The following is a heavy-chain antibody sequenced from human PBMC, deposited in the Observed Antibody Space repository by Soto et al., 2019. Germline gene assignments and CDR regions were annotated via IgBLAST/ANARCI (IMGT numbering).Heavy chain of an antibody. CDR3: ARDNYDFWSGSRDTLHHSALNYYYGMDV. CDR2: IIPIFGTT. V-gene: IGHV1-69*05. J-gene: IGHJ6*02. CDR1: GGTFSSYS. D-gene: IGHD3-3*01. Sequence: GASVKVSCKASGGTFSSYSISWVRQAPGQGLEWMGGIIPIFGTTNYSQKFQGRVTITRDASASTAYMELSSLRSEDTAVYYCARDNYDFWSGSRDTLHHSALNYYYGMDVWGQGTTVTVSS.